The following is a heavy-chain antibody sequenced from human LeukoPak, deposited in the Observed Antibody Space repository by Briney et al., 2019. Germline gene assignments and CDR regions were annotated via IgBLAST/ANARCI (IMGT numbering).Heavy chain of an antibody. CDR2: IKSKTDGGTT. D-gene: IGHD6-19*01. Sequence: GGSLRLSCAAPGFTFSNAWMNWVRQAPGKGLEWVGRIKSKTDGGTTDYAAPVKGRFTISRDDSKNTLYLQMNSLKTEDTAVYYCTTDLSQWLVQNYWGQGTLVTVSS. CDR1: GFTFSNAW. V-gene: IGHV3-15*07. J-gene: IGHJ4*02. CDR3: TTDLSQWLVQNY.